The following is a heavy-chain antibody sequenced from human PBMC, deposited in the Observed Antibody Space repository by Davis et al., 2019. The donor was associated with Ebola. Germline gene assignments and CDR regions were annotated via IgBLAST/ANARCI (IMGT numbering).Heavy chain of an antibody. J-gene: IGHJ5*02. D-gene: IGHD3-22*01. CDR2: IIPLFATA. CDR1: GGTFSSNA. V-gene: IGHV1-69*13. CDR3: ARGGGGDSSGFQSWFDP. Sequence: SAKVSCKASGGTFSSNAISWLRHAPGQGFEWMGGIIPLFATANYAQKLQGRVTMTADESTSTAYMELSSLRSDDTAVYYCARGGGGDSSGFQSWFDPWGQGTLVTVSS.